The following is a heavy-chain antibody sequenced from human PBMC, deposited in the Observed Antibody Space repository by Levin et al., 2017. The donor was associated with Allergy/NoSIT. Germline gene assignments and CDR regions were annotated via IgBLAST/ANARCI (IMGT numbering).Heavy chain of an antibody. D-gene: IGHD4-17*01. CDR1: GGSFSGYY. CDR2: INHSGST. V-gene: IGHV4-34*01. Sequence: PSETLSLTCAVYGGSFSGYYWSWIRQPPGKGLEWIGEINHSGSTNYNPSLKSRVTISVDTSKNQFSLKLSSVTAADTAVYYCAREMGTVTTFRGTLYDYYMDVWGKGTTVTVSS. J-gene: IGHJ6*03. CDR3: AREMGTVTTFRGTLYDYYMDV.